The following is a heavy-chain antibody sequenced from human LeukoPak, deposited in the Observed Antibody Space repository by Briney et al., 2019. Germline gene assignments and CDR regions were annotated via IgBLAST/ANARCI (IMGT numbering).Heavy chain of an antibody. CDR2: INPNSGGT. V-gene: IGHV1-2*02. D-gene: IGHD3-3*01. CDR1: GYTFTGYY. CDR3: ARDAPPGGYDFWSGPLGDAFDI. Sequence: ASVKVSCKASGYTFTGYYMHWVRQAPGQGLEWMGWINPNSGGTNYAQKFQGRVTMTRDTSISTAYMELSRLRSDDTAVYYCARDAPPGGYDFWSGPLGDAFDIWGQGTMVTVSS. J-gene: IGHJ3*02.